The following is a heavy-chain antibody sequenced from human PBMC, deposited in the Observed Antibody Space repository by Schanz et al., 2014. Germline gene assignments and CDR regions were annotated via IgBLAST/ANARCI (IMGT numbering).Heavy chain of an antibody. CDR1: GNTLSAYY. CDR3: ARTASHDVWRGYIPHYAFDL. D-gene: IGHD3-3*01. Sequence: QVQLVQSGADVKKPGASVKVSCKASGNTLSAYYIHWIRQAPGQGLEWMGWIDPNSGGTNYAQKFQGRVNMTSDTSLTSVYIEVNSLTSDDTAVFYCARTASHDVWRGYIPHYAFDLWGQGTVVIVSS. CDR2: IDPNSGGT. J-gene: IGHJ3*01. V-gene: IGHV1-2*02.